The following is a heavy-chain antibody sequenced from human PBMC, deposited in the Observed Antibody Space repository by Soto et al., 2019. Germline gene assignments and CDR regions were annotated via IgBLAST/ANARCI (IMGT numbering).Heavy chain of an antibody. V-gene: IGHV5-51*01. CDR2: IYPDDSDT. CDR1: GYNFSSYW. Sequence: PGEALKISCKASGYNFSSYWIGSVRQMPGKGLEWMGMIYPDDSDTRYSPSFQGQVTISADKSISTAYLQWSSLKASDTAMYYCARVYSNYEGPTMYYYGMDVWGQGTTVTVSS. J-gene: IGHJ6*02. CDR3: ARVYSNYEGPTMYYYGMDV. D-gene: IGHD4-4*01.